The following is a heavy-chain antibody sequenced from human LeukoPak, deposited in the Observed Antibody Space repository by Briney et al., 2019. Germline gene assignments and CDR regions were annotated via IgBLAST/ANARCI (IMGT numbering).Heavy chain of an antibody. CDR3: ARGASTVTGYFDY. D-gene: IGHD4-17*01. CDR1: GAXISSYNC. Sequence: PSETLSLTCAVSGAXISSYNCWGWVRQSPGKMLEWIGEIYRSGITNYNPSLKSRVTISVDKSKNQFSLKLNSVTAADTAMYYCARGASTVTGYFDYWGQGTLVTVSS. V-gene: IGHV4-4*02. CDR2: IYRSGIT. J-gene: IGHJ4*02.